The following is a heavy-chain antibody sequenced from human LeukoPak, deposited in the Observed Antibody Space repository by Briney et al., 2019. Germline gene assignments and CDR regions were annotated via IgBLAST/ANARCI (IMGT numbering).Heavy chain of an antibody. CDR3: AGIPLYYDSSGSLSPFDY. J-gene: IGHJ4*02. V-gene: IGHV4-59*06. Sequence: PSETLSLTCIVSGRSITSYYWSWIRQPPGKGLEWIGYIYYSGSTYYNPSLKSRVTISVDTSKNQFSLKLSSVTAADTAVYYCAGIPLYYDSSGSLSPFDYWGQGTLVTVSS. CDR2: IYYSGST. D-gene: IGHD3-22*01. CDR1: GRSITSYY.